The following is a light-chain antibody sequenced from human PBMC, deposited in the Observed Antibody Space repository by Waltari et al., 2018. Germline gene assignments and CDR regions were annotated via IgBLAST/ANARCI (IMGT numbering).Light chain of an antibody. Sequence: QSVLTQPPSASGTPGQRVTISCSGSSSNIGVSTVIWYQQFPGTAPKLLIYGVIRRPSGVPDRFSGSKSGTSASLAISGLQSEDEADYFCAAWDRSLRIVVFGGGTKLTVL. V-gene: IGLV1-44*01. CDR3: AAWDRSLRIVV. J-gene: IGLJ2*01. CDR2: GVI. CDR1: SSNIGVST.